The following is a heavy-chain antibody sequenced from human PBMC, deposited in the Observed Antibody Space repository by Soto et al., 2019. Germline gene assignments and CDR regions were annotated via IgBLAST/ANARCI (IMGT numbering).Heavy chain of an antibody. V-gene: IGHV4-34*01. Sequence: SXPLSLPYGVEGGYFSDYYCRRISQTPGKGLEWIGEINHSGSTNYNPSLKSRVTISVDTSKNQFSLKLSSVTAADTAVYYCARVLQRLDARDPPSTWFDLWGQGTLVTVSS. CDR2: INHSGST. CDR1: GGYFSDYY. J-gene: IGHJ5*02. CDR3: ARVLQRLDARDPPSTWFDL.